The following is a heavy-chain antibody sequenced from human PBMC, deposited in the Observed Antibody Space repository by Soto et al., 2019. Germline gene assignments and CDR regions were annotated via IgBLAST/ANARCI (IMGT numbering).Heavy chain of an antibody. J-gene: IGHJ6*02. CDR3: ARDQSDYDILTGLGYYYYYGMDV. CDR1: GFTFSSYA. D-gene: IGHD3-9*01. CDR2: ISYDVSNK. V-gene: IGHV3-30-3*01. Sequence: GSLRLSCAASGFTFSSYAMHWVRQAPGKGLEWVAVISYDVSNKYYADSVKGRFNISRDNSKNTLYLQMNSLRAEDTAVYYCARDQSDYDILTGLGYYYYYGMDVWGQGTTVTVSS.